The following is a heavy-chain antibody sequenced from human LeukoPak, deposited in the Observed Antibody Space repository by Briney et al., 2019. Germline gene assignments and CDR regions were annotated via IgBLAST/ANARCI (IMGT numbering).Heavy chain of an antibody. Sequence: PGGSLRLSCAASGFTFSSYWMHWVRQDPGKGLVWVSRINTDGSSSTYGDSVKGRFTISRDNAKNTLYLQMNSLRAEDTAMYYCARDLVYSSSSEVAYWGQGTLVTVSS. V-gene: IGHV3-74*01. D-gene: IGHD6-6*01. J-gene: IGHJ4*02. CDR2: INTDGSSS. CDR1: GFTFSSYW. CDR3: ARDLVYSSSSEVAY.